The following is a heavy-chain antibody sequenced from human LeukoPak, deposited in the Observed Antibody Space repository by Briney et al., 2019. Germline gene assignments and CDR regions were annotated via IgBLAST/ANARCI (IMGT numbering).Heavy chain of an antibody. V-gene: IGHV4-59*08. J-gene: IGHJ4*02. CDR3: ARHDPGHFDFL. CDR1: DGSISGYY. CDR2: IYYSGSA. D-gene: IGHD3-9*01. Sequence: SETLSLTCTVSDGSISGYYCSWIRQPPGEGLEWIGYIYYSGSATYNPSLKSRVTISVDTPKNQVSLKLSFVTAADTAVYYCARHDPGHFDFLWGQGTLVTVSS.